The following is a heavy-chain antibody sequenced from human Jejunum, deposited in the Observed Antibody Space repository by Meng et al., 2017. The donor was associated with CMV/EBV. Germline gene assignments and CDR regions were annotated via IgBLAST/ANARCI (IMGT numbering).Heavy chain of an antibody. CDR3: ARDKRDKRYFDWLLFY. CDR1: TFSDST. J-gene: IGHJ4*02. V-gene: IGHV3-73*01. D-gene: IGHD3-9*01. Sequence: TFSDSTMHWVRQASGKGLEWLGRIRNKANSYATDYAAPVKGRFTISRDDSKSTAYLQMNSLKTEDTAVYYCARDKRDKRYFDWLLFYWGQGTLVTVSS. CDR2: IRNKANSYAT.